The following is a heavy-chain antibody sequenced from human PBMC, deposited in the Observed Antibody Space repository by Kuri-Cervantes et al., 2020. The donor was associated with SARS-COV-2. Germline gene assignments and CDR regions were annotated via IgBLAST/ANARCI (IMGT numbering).Heavy chain of an antibody. CDR3: AKVKSPFWSDYSHYYMDV. CDR2: ISSSGSTI. J-gene: IGHJ6*03. D-gene: IGHD3-3*01. CDR1: GFTFSDYY. V-gene: IGHV3-11*01. Sequence: GESLKISCAASGFTFSDYYMSWIRQAPGKGLEWVSYISSSGSTIYYADSVKGRFTISRDNAKNSLYLQMNSLRAEDTAVYYCAKVKSPFWSDYSHYYMDVWGKGTTVTVSS.